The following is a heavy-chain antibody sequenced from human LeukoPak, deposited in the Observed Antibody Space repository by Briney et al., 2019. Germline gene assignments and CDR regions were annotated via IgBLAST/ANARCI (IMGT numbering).Heavy chain of an antibody. J-gene: IGHJ6*02. CDR1: GFTFSSYG. CDR2: IWYDGSNK. Sequence: GRSLRLSCAASGFTFSSYGMHWVRQAPGKGLGWVAVIWYDGSNKCYADSVKGRFTISRDNSKNTLYLQMNSLRAEDTAVYYCAGDYGEYYYGMDVWGQGTTVTVSS. CDR3: AGDYGEYYYGMDV. V-gene: IGHV3-33*01. D-gene: IGHD4-17*01.